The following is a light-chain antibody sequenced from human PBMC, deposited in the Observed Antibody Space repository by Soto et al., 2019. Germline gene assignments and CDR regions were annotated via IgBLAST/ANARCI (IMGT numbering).Light chain of an antibody. CDR1: QSVLYSSNTKNY. J-gene: IGKJ1*01. V-gene: IGKV4-1*01. CDR2: LAS. Sequence: DIVMTQSPDSLAVSLGERATINCKSSQSVLYSSNTKNYLAWYQQKPGQPPELLIYLASTRESGVPERSSGSGSGTEFTLSISSLQAEDVAVYYCQQYYSTRRTFGQGTKVEIK. CDR3: QQYYSTRRT.